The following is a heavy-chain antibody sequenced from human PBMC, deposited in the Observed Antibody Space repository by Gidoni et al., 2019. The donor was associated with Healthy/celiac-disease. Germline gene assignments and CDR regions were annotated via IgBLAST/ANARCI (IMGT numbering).Heavy chain of an antibody. J-gene: IGHJ3*02. CDR2: IKAGNGNT. Sequence: QVQLVQSGDEVKKPGAAVDVSCKAAGSTFTSYALHWVCQAPGQRLEWMGWIKAGNGNTKYSQKFKGRVTITRDTSASTAYMELSSLRSEDTAVYYCARDLRDIVVVVAPGDAFDIWGQGTMVTVSS. CDR1: GSTFTSYA. D-gene: IGHD2-15*01. V-gene: IGHV1-3*01. CDR3: ARDLRDIVVVVAPGDAFDI.